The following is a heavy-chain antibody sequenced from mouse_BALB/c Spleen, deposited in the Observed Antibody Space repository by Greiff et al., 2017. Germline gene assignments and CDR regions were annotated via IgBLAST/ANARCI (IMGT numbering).Heavy chain of an antibody. V-gene: IGHV10-1*02. CDR1: GFTFNTYA. CDR3: VRQEVRGPFDY. D-gene: IGHD2-14*01. Sequence: EVQRVESGGGLVQPKGSLKLSCAASGFTFNTYAMNWVRQAPGKGLEWVARIRSKSNNYATYYADSVKDRFTISRDDSQSMLYLQMNNLKTEDTAMYYCVRQEVRGPFDYWGQGTTLTVSS. CDR2: IRSKSNNYAT. J-gene: IGHJ2*01.